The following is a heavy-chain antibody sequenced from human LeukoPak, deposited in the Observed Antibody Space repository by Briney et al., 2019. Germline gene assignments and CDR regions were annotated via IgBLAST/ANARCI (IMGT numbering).Heavy chain of an antibody. CDR3: AKAGYSSGWPPDY. J-gene: IGHJ4*02. Sequence: GGSLRLSCAASGFIFSNYEMNWVRQAPGKGLEWVSAISGSGGSTYYADSVKGRFTISRDNSKNTLYLQMNSLRAEDTAVYYCAKAGYSSGWPPDYWGQGTLVTVSS. V-gene: IGHV3-23*01. D-gene: IGHD6-19*01. CDR2: ISGSGGST. CDR1: GFIFSNYE.